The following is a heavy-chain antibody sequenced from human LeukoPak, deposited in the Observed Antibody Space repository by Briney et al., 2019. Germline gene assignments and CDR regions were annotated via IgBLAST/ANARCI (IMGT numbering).Heavy chain of an antibody. CDR3: AGDDWNYKFTIHSYYYGMGV. D-gene: IGHD1-7*01. J-gene: IGHJ6*02. CDR2: INAGNGNT. CDR1: GYTYTSYA. Sequence: GASVKVSCKASGYTYTSYAMHWVRQAPGQRLEWMGWINAGNGNTRYSQKLQGRVTITRDTSANTVYMELSSLRSGDTAVYYCAGDDWNYKFTIHSYYYGMGVWGQGTTVTVSS. V-gene: IGHV1-3*01.